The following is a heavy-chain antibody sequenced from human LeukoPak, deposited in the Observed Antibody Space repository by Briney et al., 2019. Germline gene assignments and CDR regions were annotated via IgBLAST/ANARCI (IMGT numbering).Heavy chain of an antibody. CDR3: AKDQGLITFGGVIVMRNAFDI. Sequence: PGGSLRLSCAASGFTFSSYAMSWVRQAPGKGLELDSAISGSGGSTYYADSVKGRFTISRDNSKNTLYLQMNSLRAEDTAVYYCAKDQGLITFGGVIVMRNAFDIWGQGTMVTVSS. CDR2: ISGSGGST. CDR1: GFTFSSYA. J-gene: IGHJ3*02. V-gene: IGHV3-23*01. D-gene: IGHD3-16*02.